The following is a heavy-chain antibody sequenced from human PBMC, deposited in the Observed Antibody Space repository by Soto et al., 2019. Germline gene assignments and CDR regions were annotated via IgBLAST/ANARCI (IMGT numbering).Heavy chain of an antibody. Sequence: EVQLVESGGSVMRPGGSLRLSCAAFGFPFDDYGMSWVRQAPGKGLEWVSGINRDGGSTGYADSVKGRFTISRDNAKNSLYLQMNSLRAEDRSFYYCARAPGYYGDFFDYWGQGTLVTVSS. CDR1: GFPFDDYG. CDR3: ARAPGYYGDFFDY. J-gene: IGHJ4*02. V-gene: IGHV3-20*04. D-gene: IGHD4-17*01. CDR2: INRDGGST.